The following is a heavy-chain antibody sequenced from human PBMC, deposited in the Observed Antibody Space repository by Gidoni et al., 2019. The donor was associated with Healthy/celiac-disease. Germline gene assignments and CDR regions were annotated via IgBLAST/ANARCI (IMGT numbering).Heavy chain of an antibody. CDR1: GFTFRSYS. Sequence: EVQLVESGGGLVKPGGSLRLSCAASGFTFRSYSMNWVRQAPGKGLEWVSSISSSSSYIYYADSVKGRFTISRDNAKNSLYLQMNSLRAEDTAVYYCARGGEMATMYYFDYWGQGTLVTVSS. V-gene: IGHV3-21*01. D-gene: IGHD3-16*01. CDR2: ISSSSSYI. J-gene: IGHJ4*02. CDR3: ARGGEMATMYYFDY.